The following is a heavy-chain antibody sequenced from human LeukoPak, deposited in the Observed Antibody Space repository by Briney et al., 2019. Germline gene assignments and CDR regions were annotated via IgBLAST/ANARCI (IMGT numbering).Heavy chain of an antibody. V-gene: IGHV4-59*01. CDR3: ARDVVVPGVDPPPDYVYYGMDV. J-gene: IGHJ6*02. D-gene: IGHD2-21*01. CDR1: GASITSNS. CDR2: FFSGGTG. Sequence: SETLSLTCSVSGASITSNSWNWIRQAPGKGLEWIGSFFSGGTGNSNPSLKSRVSISGDISRNQISLKLTSVTAADTAVYYCARDVVVPGVDPPPDYVYYGMDVWGQGTAVIVSS.